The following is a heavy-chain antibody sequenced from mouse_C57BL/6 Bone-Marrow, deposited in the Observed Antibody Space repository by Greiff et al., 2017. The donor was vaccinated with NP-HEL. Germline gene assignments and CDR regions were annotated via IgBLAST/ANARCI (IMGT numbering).Heavy chain of an antibody. V-gene: IGHV1-82*01. J-gene: IGHJ2*01. CDR3: ARWRYYGSKGYFDY. Sequence: VQLQQSGPELVKPGASVKISCKASGYAFSSSWMNWVKQRPGKGLEWVGRIYPGDGDTNYNGKFKGKATLTADKSSSTAYMQLSSLTSEDSAVYFCARWRYYGSKGYFDYWGQGTTLTVSS. CDR1: GYAFSSSW. D-gene: IGHD1-1*01. CDR2: IYPGDGDT.